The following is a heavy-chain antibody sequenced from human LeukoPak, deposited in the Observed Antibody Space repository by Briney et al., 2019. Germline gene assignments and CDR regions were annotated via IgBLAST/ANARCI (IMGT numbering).Heavy chain of an antibody. Sequence: GGSLRLSCEASGFTFSSYWMNWVRQAPGKGLEWVSAISGSGGSTYYADSVKGRFTISRDNSKNTLYLQMNSLRAEDTAVYYCAKDLGSSGWYNDYFDYWGQGTLVTVSS. CDR1: GFTFSSYW. CDR3: AKDLGSSGWYNDYFDY. D-gene: IGHD6-19*01. V-gene: IGHV3-23*01. CDR2: ISGSGGST. J-gene: IGHJ4*02.